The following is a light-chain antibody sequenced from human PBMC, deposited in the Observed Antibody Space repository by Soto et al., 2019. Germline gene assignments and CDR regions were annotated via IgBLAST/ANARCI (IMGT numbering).Light chain of an antibody. J-gene: IGLJ3*02. CDR3: QTWGTGIPWV. CDR2: LNSDGSH. V-gene: IGLV4-69*01. CDR1: SGHSSYA. Sequence: QPVLTQSPSASASLGASVKLTCTLSSGHSSYAIAWHKQQPEKGPRSLMKLNSDGSHSKGDGIPDRFSGSSSGAERYLTISSLQSEDEADYYCQTWGTGIPWVFGGGTKVTVL.